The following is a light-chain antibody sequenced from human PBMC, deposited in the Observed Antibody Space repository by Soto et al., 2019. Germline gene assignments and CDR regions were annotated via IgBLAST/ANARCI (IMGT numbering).Light chain of an antibody. CDR3: QQYFTSPCT. J-gene: IGKJ2*02. V-gene: IGKV4-1*01. CDR1: QNVLSSSNNRNY. CDR2: WAS. Sequence: DIVMAQSPDSLAVSLGERATINCKSSQNVLSSSNNRNYLAWYRQKPGQPPELLISWASTRESGVPDRFSGGGSGTDFTLTISSLQAEDVAVYYCQQYFTSPCTFGQGTKLEIK.